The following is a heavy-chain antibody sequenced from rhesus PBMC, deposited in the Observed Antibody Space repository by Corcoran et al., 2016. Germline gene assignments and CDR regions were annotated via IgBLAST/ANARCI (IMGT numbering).Heavy chain of an antibody. CDR3: ARRGDYSPFDY. J-gene: IGHJ4*01. CDR2: IYGSSGST. V-gene: IGHV4-147*01. Sequence: QVQLQESGPGLVKPSETLSLTCVVSGSSISSTYWSWIRRPPGKGLEWIGYIYGSSGSTYYNPTLKSRVTMSTDTAKNLFSLKLYSVTAADTAVYYCARRGDYSPFDYWGQGVLVTVSS. CDR1: GSSISSTY. D-gene: IGHD3-34*01.